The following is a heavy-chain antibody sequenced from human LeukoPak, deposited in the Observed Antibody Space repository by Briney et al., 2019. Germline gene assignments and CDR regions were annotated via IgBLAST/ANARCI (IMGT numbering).Heavy chain of an antibody. CDR3: AREPPRKTYSSGCDY. J-gene: IGHJ4*02. D-gene: IGHD6-19*01. V-gene: IGHV1-18*01. Sequence: ASVKVSCKASGGTFSSYAISWVRQAPGQGLEWVGWISAYNGNTNYAQKLQGRVTMTTDTSTSTAYMELRSLRSDDTAVYYCAREPPRKTYSSGCDYWGQGTLVTVSS. CDR1: GGTFSSYA. CDR2: ISAYNGNT.